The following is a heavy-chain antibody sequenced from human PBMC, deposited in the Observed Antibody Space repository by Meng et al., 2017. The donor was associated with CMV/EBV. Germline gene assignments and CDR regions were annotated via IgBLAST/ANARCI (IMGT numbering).Heavy chain of an antibody. D-gene: IGHD3-3*01. Sequence: GGSLRLSCAAFGFTFSSYAMYWVRQAPGKGLEWVAVISYDGSSENYADSVKGRFTISRDNSKNTLHLQMNSLRTEDTAVYYCAKCHRRGILEWLSRYYYGMDVWGQGTTVTVSS. J-gene: IGHJ6*02. V-gene: IGHV3-30-3*02. CDR2: ISYDGSSE. CDR3: AKCHRRGILEWLSRYYYGMDV. CDR1: GFTFSSYA.